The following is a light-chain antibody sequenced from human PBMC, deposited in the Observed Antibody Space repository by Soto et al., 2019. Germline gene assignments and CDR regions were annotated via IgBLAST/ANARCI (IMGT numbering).Light chain of an antibody. CDR1: SSNIETNS. J-gene: IGLJ2*01. V-gene: IGLV1-44*01. Sequence: QSVLTQPPSASGTPGQRVIISCSGSSSNIETNSVNWYHQLPGTAPKLLIYNNNQRPSGVPDRFSGSKSGTSASLAISGLQSEDEADFYCAAWDDSLNVVVFGGGTKLTVL. CDR2: NNN. CDR3: AAWDDSLNVVV.